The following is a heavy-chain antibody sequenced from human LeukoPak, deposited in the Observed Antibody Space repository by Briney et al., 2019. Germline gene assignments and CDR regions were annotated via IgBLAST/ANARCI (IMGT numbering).Heavy chain of an antibody. V-gene: IGHV3-7*01. D-gene: IGHD2-2*01. J-gene: IGHJ4*02. CDR3: ARDWYHAIDY. CDR1: GATFSSYW. CDR2: IKQDGSET. Sequence: GGSLRLSCAASGATFSSYWMSWVRQAPGKGLEWVANIKQDGSETYYVDSVKGRFTISRDNAKNTLYLQMNSLRAEDTAVYYCARDWYHAIDYWGQGTLVTVSS.